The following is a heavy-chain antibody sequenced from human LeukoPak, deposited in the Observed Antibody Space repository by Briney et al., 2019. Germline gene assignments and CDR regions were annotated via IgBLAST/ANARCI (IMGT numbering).Heavy chain of an antibody. Sequence: GGSLTLSCAASGLTVSNTYMSWVRHAPGKGREWVAVIYSGGSTYYADSVKGRFTISRDNSKNTLYLQMNSLRAEDAAVYYCAKEDQQLAGNLDYWGQGTLVTVSS. J-gene: IGHJ4*02. CDR2: IYSGGST. CDR1: GLTVSNTY. CDR3: AKEDQQLAGNLDY. D-gene: IGHD6-13*01. V-gene: IGHV3-53*01.